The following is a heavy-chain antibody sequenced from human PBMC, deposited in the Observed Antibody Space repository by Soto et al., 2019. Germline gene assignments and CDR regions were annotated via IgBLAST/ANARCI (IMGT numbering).Heavy chain of an antibody. CDR3: AKALTMASPNWFDP. CDR2: IIPIFGTA. CDR1: GGPFSTYA. D-gene: IGHD3-10*01. J-gene: IGHJ5*02. Sequence: QLVQSGAEVKKPGSSVKVSCKASGGPFSTYAISWVRQAPGQGLEWMGGIIPIFGTANYTQRFLGRVTISADDSTSTAYMELRSLTSDDTAVYYCAKALTMASPNWFDPWDQGTQVTVSS. V-gene: IGHV1-69*01.